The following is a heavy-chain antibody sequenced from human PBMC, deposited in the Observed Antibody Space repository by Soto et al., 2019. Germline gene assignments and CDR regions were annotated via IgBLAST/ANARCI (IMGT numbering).Heavy chain of an antibody. CDR1: GFTFSSNA. V-gene: IGHV3-30-3*01. Sequence: QVQLVESGGGVVQPGRSLRLSCAASGFTFSSNAMHWVRQAPGKGLEWVAVISYDGSNKYYADSVKGRFTISRDNSKNTLYLHMNSLRVEDTAVYYCARDWAAAANWFDPWGQGTLVTVSS. J-gene: IGHJ5*02. D-gene: IGHD6-13*01. CDR3: ARDWAAAANWFDP. CDR2: ISYDGSNK.